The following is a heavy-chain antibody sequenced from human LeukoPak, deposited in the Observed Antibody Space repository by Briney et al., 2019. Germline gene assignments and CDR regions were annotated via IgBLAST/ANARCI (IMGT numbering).Heavy chain of an antibody. CDR1: GYTFTSYY. J-gene: IGHJ4*02. D-gene: IGHD5-18*01. Sequence: ASVKVSCKASGYTFTSYYVHWVRQAPRQGHEWMGIINPSGGSTSYAQKFQGRVTMTRDTSTSTVYMELSSLRSEDTAVYYCARDPYTAMGYFDYWGQGTLVTVSS. CDR3: ARDPYTAMGYFDY. V-gene: IGHV1-46*01. CDR2: INPSGGST.